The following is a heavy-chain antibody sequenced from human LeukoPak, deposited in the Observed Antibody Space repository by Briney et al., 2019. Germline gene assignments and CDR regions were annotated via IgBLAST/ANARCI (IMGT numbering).Heavy chain of an antibody. D-gene: IGHD1-26*01. J-gene: IGHJ4*02. CDR2: ISAYNGST. V-gene: IGHV1-18*01. CDR3: ARAGEGGSYQLDY. CDR1: GYTFTSYG. Sequence: SVKVSCKASGYTFTSYGISWVRQAPGQGLEWMGWISAYNGSTNYAQKFQGRVTMTRNTSISTAYMELSSLRSEDTAVYYCARAGEGGSYQLDYWGQGTLVTVSS.